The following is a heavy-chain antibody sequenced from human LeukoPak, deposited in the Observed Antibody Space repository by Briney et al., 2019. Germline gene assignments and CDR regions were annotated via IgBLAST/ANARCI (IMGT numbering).Heavy chain of an antibody. D-gene: IGHD5-24*01. V-gene: IGHV3-30*03. CDR3: ARDGRGGYNDF. J-gene: IGHJ4*02. Sequence: GGSLRLSCAASGFTFSSYGMHWVRQAPGKGLEWVAVISYDGSNKYYADSVKGRFTISRDNAKNSLFLQMDGLRVDDTAVYFCARDGRGGYNDFWGQGTLITVSS. CDR1: GFTFSSYG. CDR2: ISYDGSNK.